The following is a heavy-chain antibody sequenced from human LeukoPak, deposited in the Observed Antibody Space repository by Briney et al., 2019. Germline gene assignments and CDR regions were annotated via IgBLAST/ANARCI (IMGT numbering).Heavy chain of an antibody. CDR3: ARAGYYDFWSGTQGCDY. V-gene: IGHV1-2*02. D-gene: IGHD3-3*01. J-gene: IGHJ4*02. Sequence: ASVKVSCKASGYTFTGYYMHWVRQAPGQGLEWMGWINPNSGGTNYAQKFQGRVTMTRDTSISTAYMELSRLRSDDTAVYYCARAGYYDFWSGTQGCDYRGQGTLVTVSS. CDR1: GYTFTGYY. CDR2: INPNSGGT.